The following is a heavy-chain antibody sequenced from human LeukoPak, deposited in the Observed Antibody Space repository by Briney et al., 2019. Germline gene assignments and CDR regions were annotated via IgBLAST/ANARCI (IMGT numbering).Heavy chain of an antibody. CDR1: GFSFSDSP. CDR3: TRQRPQTGTFDY. Sequence: GSLRLSLAASGFSFSDSPMHWVRQASGEGLEWVCRVRDRANSYATGYAASVEGRFTISRDDSENTAYLQMNSLIIEDTAVYYCTRQRPQTGTFDYWGQGVLVTVSS. D-gene: IGHD3-9*01. J-gene: IGHJ4*02. CDR2: VRDRANSYAT. V-gene: IGHV3-73*01.